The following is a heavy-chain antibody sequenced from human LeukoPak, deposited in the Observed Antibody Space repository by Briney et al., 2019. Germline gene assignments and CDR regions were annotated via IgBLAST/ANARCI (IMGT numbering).Heavy chain of an antibody. CDR1: GYTFTGYY. D-gene: IGHD6-13*01. V-gene: IGHV1-2*02. Sequence: GASVKVSCKASGYTFTGYYMHWVRQAPGQGLEWMGWINPNSGGTNYAQKFQGRVTMTRDTSTSTAYMELSRLRSDDTAFYYCATSTYSSSWYEAFDIWGQGTMVTVSS. CDR2: INPNSGGT. CDR3: ATSTYSSSWYEAFDI. J-gene: IGHJ3*02.